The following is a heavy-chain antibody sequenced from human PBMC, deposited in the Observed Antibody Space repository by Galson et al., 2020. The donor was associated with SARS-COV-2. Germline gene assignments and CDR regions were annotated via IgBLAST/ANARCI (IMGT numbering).Heavy chain of an antibody. CDR1: GGSISSANYY. CDR3: ASLHDDFWSAYHA. D-gene: IGHD3-3*01. J-gene: IGHJ4*02. Sequence: SETLSLTCSVTGGSISSANYYWGWVRQPPGKGQEFIGTIYYSGSTNYNSSLKSRVAISMDASRNQFSLKLSSVTATDTAVYYCASLHDDFWSAYHAWGQGTLVTVSS. V-gene: IGHV4-39*07. CDR2: IYYSGST.